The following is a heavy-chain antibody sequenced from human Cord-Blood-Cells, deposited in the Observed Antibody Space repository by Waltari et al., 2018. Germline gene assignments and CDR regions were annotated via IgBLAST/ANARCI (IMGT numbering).Heavy chain of an antibody. V-gene: IGHV3-48*02. CDR1: GFTFCSYS. CDR2: ISSSSSSI. Sequence: EVQLVESGGGLVQPGGSLRLSCVASGFTFCSYSMNWVRQAPGKGLEWVSYISSSSSSIYYADSVKGRFTISRDNAKNSLYLQMNSLRDEDTAVYYCASQHRAHSGSYYFDYWGQGTLVTVSS. CDR3: ASQHRAHSGSYYFDY. D-gene: IGHD1-26*01. J-gene: IGHJ4*02.